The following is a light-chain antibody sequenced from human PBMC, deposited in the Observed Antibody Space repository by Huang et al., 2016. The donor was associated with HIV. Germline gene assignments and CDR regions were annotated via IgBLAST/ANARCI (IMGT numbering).Light chain of an antibody. J-gene: IGKJ1*01. CDR2: AAS. V-gene: IGKV3-15*01. CDR1: QSVSSN. CDR3: QQYNNWPRT. Sequence: EIVMTQSPATLSVSPGERATLSCRASQSVSSNLAWYQQKPGQAPRPHIYAASPRATGIPTRFSGSGSGTEFTLTISSLQSEDFAVYYCQQYNNWPRTFGQGTKVEIK.